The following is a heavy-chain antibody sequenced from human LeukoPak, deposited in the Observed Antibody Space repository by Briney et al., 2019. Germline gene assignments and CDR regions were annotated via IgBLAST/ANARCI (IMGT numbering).Heavy chain of an antibody. CDR2: ISSSSTI. J-gene: IGHJ4*02. Sequence: GGSLRLSCAASGFTFSSYSMNWVRQAPGKGLEWVSYISSSSTIYYADSVKGRFTISRDNAKNSLYLQMNSLRDEDTAVYYCARLRETGAYWGQGTLVTVSS. D-gene: IGHD1-26*01. CDR3: ARLRETGAY. CDR1: GFTFSSYS. V-gene: IGHV3-48*02.